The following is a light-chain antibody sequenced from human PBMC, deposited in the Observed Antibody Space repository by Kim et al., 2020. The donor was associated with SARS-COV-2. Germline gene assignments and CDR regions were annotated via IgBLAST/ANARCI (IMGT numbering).Light chain of an antibody. CDR1: QSVGNS. CDR2: ETS. Sequence: LSPGERATRSCRARQSVGNSLAWFQQKPGQAPRLLIFETSNRATGIPARFSGSGSGTAFTLTISSLEPEDFAVYYCQQRYNWPLTFGGGTKVDIK. CDR3: QQRYNWPLT. V-gene: IGKV3-11*01. J-gene: IGKJ4*01.